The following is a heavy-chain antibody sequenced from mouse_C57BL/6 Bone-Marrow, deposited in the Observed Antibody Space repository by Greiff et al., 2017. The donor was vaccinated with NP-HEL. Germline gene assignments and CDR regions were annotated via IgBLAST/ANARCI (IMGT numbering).Heavy chain of an antibody. D-gene: IGHD2-3*01. CDR1: GYTFTSYW. CDR3: AREGRWLRSGYWYCDV. V-gene: IGHV1-53*01. J-gene: IGHJ1*03. Sequence: QVQLKQPGPELVKPGTSVKLSCKSSGYTFTSYWMHWVQQWPGQGLEWIGYINPSNGGTNYNAKFKSKATLHVDKSSSTAYMKSSSLTSDDSAVYDDAREGRWLRSGYWYCDVWDTGTTVTVSS. CDR2: INPSNGGT.